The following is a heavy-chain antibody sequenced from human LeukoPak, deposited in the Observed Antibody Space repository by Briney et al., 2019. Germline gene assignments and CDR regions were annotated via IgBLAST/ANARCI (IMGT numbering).Heavy chain of an antibody. Sequence: SGGSLRLSCAASGFTVSSNYMSWVRQAPGKGLEWVSVIYSGGSTYYADSVKGRFTISRDNPKNTLYLQMNSLRAEDTAVYYCVRRYSSSWFDYWGQGTLVTVFS. V-gene: IGHV3-53*01. J-gene: IGHJ4*02. CDR1: GFTVSSNY. CDR2: IYSGGST. CDR3: VRRYSSSWFDY. D-gene: IGHD6-13*01.